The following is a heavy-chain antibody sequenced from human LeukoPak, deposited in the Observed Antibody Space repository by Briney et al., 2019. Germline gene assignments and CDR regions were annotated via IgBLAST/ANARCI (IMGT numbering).Heavy chain of an antibody. CDR3: AKEGAYSSGWYGQYHFDY. D-gene: IGHD6-19*01. Sequence: GGSLRLSCAASGFTFSSYAMSWVRQAPGKGLEWVSAMSGSGGNTYYADSVKGRFTISRDNSKNTLYLQMNSLRAEDTAVYYCAKEGAYSSGWYGQYHFDYWGQGTLVTVSS. CDR1: GFTFSSYA. CDR2: MSGSGGNT. V-gene: IGHV3-23*01. J-gene: IGHJ4*02.